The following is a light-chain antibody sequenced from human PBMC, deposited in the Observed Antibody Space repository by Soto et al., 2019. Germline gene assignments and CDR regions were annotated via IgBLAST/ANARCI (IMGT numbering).Light chain of an antibody. CDR2: GAS. CDR3: QQYSIWRP. CDR1: ESVSTN. V-gene: IGKV3-15*01. J-gene: IGKJ1*01. Sequence: EIEMTQSPATLSLAPGERVTLSCSASESVSTNLAWYQQKAGQAPRLLIYGASTRATGIPARFSGSGSGTEFTLTISGRQFEDFEVYYWQQYSIWRPFGQGTKVEIK.